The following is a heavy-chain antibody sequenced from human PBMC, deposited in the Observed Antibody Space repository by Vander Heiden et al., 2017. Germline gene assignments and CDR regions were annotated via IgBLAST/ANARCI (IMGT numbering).Heavy chain of an antibody. CDR2: VWDDGNKK. CDR1: GFTFSSYG. D-gene: IGHD3-10*01. Sequence: QVQVVESVGDVVHPGRSLRPSGAASGFTFSSYGMHWVRQAPGKGLEWVAVVWDDGNKKYYADSVKGRFTISRDNSKNTLYLQMNSLRVEDTAVYYCARDNGSIDYWVQGTLVTVYS. J-gene: IGHJ4*02. CDR3: ARDNGSIDY. V-gene: IGHV3-33*01.